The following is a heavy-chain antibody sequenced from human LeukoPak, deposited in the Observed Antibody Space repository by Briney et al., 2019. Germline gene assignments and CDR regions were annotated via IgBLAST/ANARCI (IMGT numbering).Heavy chain of an antibody. Sequence: PGGSLRLSCEVSGFTFTDYWMNWVRQAPGKGPEWVASIRQDGSEKTYVDSVKGRFTISRDNTKNSLSLQLNGLRAEDTAVYYCARDGTAAGLYFDLWDQRTLVTVSS. V-gene: IGHV3-7*01. J-gene: IGHJ4*01. CDR2: IRQDGSEK. D-gene: IGHD6-13*01. CDR1: GFTFTDYW. CDR3: ARDGTAAGLYFDL.